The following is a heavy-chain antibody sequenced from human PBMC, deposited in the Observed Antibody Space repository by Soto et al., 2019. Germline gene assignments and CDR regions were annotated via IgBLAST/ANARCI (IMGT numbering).Heavy chain of an antibody. CDR1: GFTFRSFT. CDR3: TRDASRDSSARGWFDP. J-gene: IGHJ5*02. V-gene: IGHV3-21*01. Sequence: GGSLRLSCAASGFTFRSFTMNWVRQAPGKGLEWVSTISSNSAYIYYTDALRGRFTISRDNAKNSLHLLMNSLRAEDTAVYYCTRDASRDSSARGWFDPWGPGTLVTVS. D-gene: IGHD6-13*01. CDR2: ISSNSAYI.